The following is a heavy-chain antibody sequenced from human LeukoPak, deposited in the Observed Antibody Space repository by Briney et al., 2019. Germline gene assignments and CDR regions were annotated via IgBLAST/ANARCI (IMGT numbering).Heavy chain of an antibody. Sequence: SETLSLTCTVPGGSISSYYWSWIRQPPGKGLEWIGYIYYSGSTNYNPSLKSRVTISVDTSKNQFSLKLSSVTAADTAVYYCARHLGQAVTTVDYWGQGTLVTVSS. CDR2: IYYSGST. D-gene: IGHD4-17*01. J-gene: IGHJ4*02. CDR3: ARHLGQAVTTVDY. CDR1: GGSISSYY. V-gene: IGHV4-59*01.